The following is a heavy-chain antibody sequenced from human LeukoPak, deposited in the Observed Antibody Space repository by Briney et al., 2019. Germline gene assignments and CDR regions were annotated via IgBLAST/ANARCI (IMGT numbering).Heavy chain of an antibody. CDR1: GFTFSSYS. V-gene: IGHV3-21*01. CDR2: ISSSSSYI. D-gene: IGHD3-10*01. CDR3: ARAPRYYYGSDY. J-gene: IGHJ4*02. Sequence: GGSLRLSCAASGFTFSSYSMNWVRQAPGKGLEWVSSISSSSSYIYYADSVKGRFTISRDSFKNTLYLQMNSLRAEDTAVYYCARAPRYYYGSDYWGQGTLVIVSS.